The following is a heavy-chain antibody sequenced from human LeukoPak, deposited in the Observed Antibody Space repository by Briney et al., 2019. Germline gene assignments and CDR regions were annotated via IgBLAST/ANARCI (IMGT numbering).Heavy chain of an antibody. CDR2: ISTSSSYI. CDR3: ARACGGDCYLSDY. CDR1: GFTFSTYS. V-gene: IGHV3-21*01. D-gene: IGHD2-21*02. Sequence: KTGGSPRLSCAASGFTFSTYSMNWVRQAPGKGLEWVSSISTSSSYIYYADSVKGRFTISRDNAKNSLYLQMNSLRAEDTAVYYCARACGGDCYLSDYWGQGTLVTVSS. J-gene: IGHJ4*02.